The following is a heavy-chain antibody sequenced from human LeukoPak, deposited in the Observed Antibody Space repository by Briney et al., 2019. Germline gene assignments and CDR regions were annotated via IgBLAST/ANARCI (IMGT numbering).Heavy chain of an antibody. Sequence: GGSLRLSCAASGFTFSSYSMNWVRQAPGKGLEWVAVISYDGSNKYYADSVKGRFTISRDNSKNTLYLQMNSPRAEDTAVYYCASPKATVVTRGDYWGQGTLATVSS. J-gene: IGHJ4*02. V-gene: IGHV3-30*03. CDR3: ASPKATVVTRGDY. D-gene: IGHD4-23*01. CDR2: ISYDGSNK. CDR1: GFTFSSYS.